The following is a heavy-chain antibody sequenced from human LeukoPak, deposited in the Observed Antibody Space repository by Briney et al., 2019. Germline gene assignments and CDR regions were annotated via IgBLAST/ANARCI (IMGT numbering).Heavy chain of an antibody. V-gene: IGHV1-8*01. CDR3: ARGTVAAAVPPFGY. CDR1: GYTFTSYD. CDR2: MNPNSGNT. Sequence: ASVKVSCKASGYTFTSYDINWVRQATGQGLEWMGWMNPNSGNTGYAQKFQGRVTMTRDTSTSTVYMELSSLRSEDTAVYYCARGTVAAAVPPFGYWGQGTLVTVSS. D-gene: IGHD6-13*01. J-gene: IGHJ4*02.